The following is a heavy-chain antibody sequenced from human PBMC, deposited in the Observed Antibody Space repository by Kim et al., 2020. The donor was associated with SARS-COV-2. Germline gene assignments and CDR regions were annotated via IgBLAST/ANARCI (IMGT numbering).Heavy chain of an antibody. J-gene: IGHJ4*02. Sequence: VKGRFTISSDNAKKSLYLQMNSLRAEDTAVYYCAREGAGRYYDSSGYYLNWGQGTLVTVSS. CDR3: AREGAGRYYDSSGYYLN. D-gene: IGHD3-22*01. V-gene: IGHV3-48*03.